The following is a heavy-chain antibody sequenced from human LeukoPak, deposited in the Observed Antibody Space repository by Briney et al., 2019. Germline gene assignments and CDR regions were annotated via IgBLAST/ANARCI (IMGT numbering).Heavy chain of an antibody. V-gene: IGHV3-30-3*01. Sequence: GGSLRLSCAASGFTFSSYAMHWVRQAPGKGLEWVAVISYDGSNNYYADSVKGRFTISRDNSKNTLYLQMNSLRAEDTAVYYCAKERIQTHYYYYGMDVWGQGTTVTVSS. CDR2: ISYDGSNN. J-gene: IGHJ6*02. CDR1: GFTFSSYA. D-gene: IGHD2/OR15-2a*01. CDR3: AKERIQTHYYYYGMDV.